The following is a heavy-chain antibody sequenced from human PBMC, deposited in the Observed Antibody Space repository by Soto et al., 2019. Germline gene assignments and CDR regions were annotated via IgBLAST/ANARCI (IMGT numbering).Heavy chain of an antibody. Sequence: QVQLQESGPGLVKPSQTLSLTCTVSGGSISSGDYYWSWIRQPPGKGLEWIGYIYYSGSTYYNPSLKVXGTISXXTSTTQFSLKLSSVTAADTAVYYCARTLKEGVNDYWGQGTLVTVSS. V-gene: IGHV4-30-4*01. CDR3: ARTLKEGVNDY. CDR2: IYYSGST. J-gene: IGHJ4*02. D-gene: IGHD2-21*01. CDR1: GGSISSGDYY.